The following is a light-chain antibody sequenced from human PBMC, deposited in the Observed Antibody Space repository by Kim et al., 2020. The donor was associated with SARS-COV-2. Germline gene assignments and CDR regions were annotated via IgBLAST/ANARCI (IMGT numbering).Light chain of an antibody. V-gene: IGKV1-9*01. J-gene: IGKJ4*01. CDR2: AAS. CDR3: QQLNTYPRLT. CDR1: QGISSY. Sequence: SVGDRVTITCRASQGISSYLAWYQQKPGKAPKLLIYAASTLQSGVPSRFSGSGSGTEFTLTISSPQPEDFATYYCQQLNTYPRLTFGGGTKVDIK.